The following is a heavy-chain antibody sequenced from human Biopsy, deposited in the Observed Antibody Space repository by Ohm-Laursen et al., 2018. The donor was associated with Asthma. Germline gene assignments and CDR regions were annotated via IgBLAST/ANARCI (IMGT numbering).Heavy chain of an antibody. J-gene: IGHJ1*01. CDR3: ARHGPTNYRLDS. CDR1: GGSISSRPSY. V-gene: IGHV4-39*01. D-gene: IGHD4/OR15-4a*01. Sequence: SETLSLTCPGSGGSISSRPSYWGWLRKPPGKGLEWIGSFSASGTSYFNASLKSLATTSVDMSKNQLSLRLTSVTAADTAVYFCARHGPTNYRLDSWGQGSLVSVSS. CDR2: FSASGTS.